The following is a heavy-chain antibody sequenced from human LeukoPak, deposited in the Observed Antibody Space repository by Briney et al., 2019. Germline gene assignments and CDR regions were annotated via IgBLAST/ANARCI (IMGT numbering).Heavy chain of an antibody. D-gene: IGHD5-18*01. CDR3: ARHRRGYSYGFDY. V-gene: IGHV4-38-2*02. Sequence: PSETLSLTCTVSGYSISSGYYWGWIRQPPGKGLEWIGSIYHSGNTYYNPSLKSRVTISVDTSKNQFSLKLSSVTAADTAVYYCARHRRGYSYGFDYWGQGTLVTVSS. CDR2: IYHSGNT. CDR1: GYSISSGYY. J-gene: IGHJ4*02.